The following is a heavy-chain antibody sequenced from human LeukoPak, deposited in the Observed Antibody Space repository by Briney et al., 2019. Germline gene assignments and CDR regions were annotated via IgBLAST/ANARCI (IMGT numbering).Heavy chain of an antibody. Sequence: GGSLRLSCAASGFTISSYWMNWVRQAPGKGLEWVANIKQDGSEKYYGDSVKGRFTISRDNAKNSVYLQMNSLRAEDTAVYYCARGTIPDFWSGYPVPPDYWGQGTLVTVSS. CDR3: ARGTIPDFWSGYPVPPDY. V-gene: IGHV3-7*01. CDR1: GFTISSYW. D-gene: IGHD3-3*01. CDR2: IKQDGSEK. J-gene: IGHJ4*02.